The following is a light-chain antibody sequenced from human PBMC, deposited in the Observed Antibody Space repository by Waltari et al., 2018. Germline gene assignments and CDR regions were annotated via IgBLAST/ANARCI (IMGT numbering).Light chain of an antibody. CDR2: SAS. CDR1: QSISSH. J-gene: IGKJ4*01. V-gene: IGKV3-15*01. CDR3: QQYNNWPLT. Sequence: ETVMTQSPATLSAFPGERVTLSCGASQSISSHLAWYQQKPGQPPRLVIYSASSRATGVPVRFSGSGSGTDFTLTISSLQSEDFAVYYCQQYNNWPLTFGGGTKVE.